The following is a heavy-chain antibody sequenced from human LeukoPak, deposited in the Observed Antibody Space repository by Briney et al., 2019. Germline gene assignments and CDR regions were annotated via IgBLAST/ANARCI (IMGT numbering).Heavy chain of an antibody. J-gene: IGHJ4*02. D-gene: IGHD7-27*01. V-gene: IGHV4-39*07. Sequence: SETLSLTCTVSGGSISSSSYYWGWIRQPPGKGLEWIGSIYYSGSTYYNPSLKSRVTISVDTSKNQFSLKLSSVTAADTAVYYCASANWAYYFDYWGQGTLVTVSS. CDR1: GGSISSSSYY. CDR2: IYYSGST. CDR3: ASANWAYYFDY.